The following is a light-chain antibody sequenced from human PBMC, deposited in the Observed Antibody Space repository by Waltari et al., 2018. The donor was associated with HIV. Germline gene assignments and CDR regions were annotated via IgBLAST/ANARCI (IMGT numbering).Light chain of an antibody. J-gene: IGKJ5*01. CDR2: KTS. Sequence: DIQMTQSPSTLSASVGDRVTITCRASQSSNSWLAWYQQKPGKAPKILSYKTSSLESGVPSRFSGSGSGTEFTLAISSLQPDDFATYYCQQYKTSPITFGQGTRLEIK. V-gene: IGKV1-5*03. CDR1: QSSNSW. CDR3: QQYKTSPIT.